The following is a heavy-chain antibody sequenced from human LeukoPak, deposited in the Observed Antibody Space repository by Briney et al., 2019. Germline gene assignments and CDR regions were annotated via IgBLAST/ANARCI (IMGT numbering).Heavy chain of an antibody. J-gene: IGHJ4*02. V-gene: IGHV1-24*01. CDR3: ATSWSQGSGWSFDY. CDR1: GYTLTELS. Sequence: ASVKVSCKVSGYTLTELSMHWVRQAPGKGLEWMGGFDPEDGETIYAQKFQGRVTMTEDTSTDTAYMELSSLRSEDTAVYYCATSWSQGSGWSFDYWGQGTLVTVSS. D-gene: IGHD6-13*01. CDR2: FDPEDGET.